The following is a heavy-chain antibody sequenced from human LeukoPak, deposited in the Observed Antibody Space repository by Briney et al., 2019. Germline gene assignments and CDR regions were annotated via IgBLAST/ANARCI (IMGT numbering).Heavy chain of an antibody. CDR3: ARDYPTAAVRIDY. V-gene: IGHV1-18*01. J-gene: IGHJ4*02. CDR2: ISAYNGNT. Sequence: GASVTVSYKASAYTFTIYGIRGVRQAPGQGGEGVGWISAYNGNTNYAQKLQGRVTLTTDTSTSTAYMEVRSLRSDDTAVYYCARDYPTAAVRIDYWGQGTLVTVSS. CDR1: AYTFTIYG. D-gene: IGHD6-25*01.